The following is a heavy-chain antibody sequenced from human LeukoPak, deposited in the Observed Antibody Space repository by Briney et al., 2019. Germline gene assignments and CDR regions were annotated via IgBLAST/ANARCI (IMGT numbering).Heavy chain of an antibody. CDR2: IYYSGST. V-gene: IGHV4-59*08. D-gene: IGHD6-13*01. J-gene: IGHJ6*02. Sequence: PSETLSLTCTVSGGSISSYYWSWIRQPPGKGLEWIGYIYYSGSTNYNPSLKSRVTISVDTSKNQFSLKLSSVTAADTAVYYCARWISWFGSYYYYYGMDVWGQGTTVTVSS. CDR3: ARWISWFGSYYYYYGMDV. CDR1: GGSISSYY.